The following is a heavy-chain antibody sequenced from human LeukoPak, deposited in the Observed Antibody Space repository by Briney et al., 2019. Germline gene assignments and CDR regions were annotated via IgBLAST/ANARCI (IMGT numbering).Heavy chain of an antibody. CDR3: ARGGNFSWFDP. J-gene: IGHJ5*02. D-gene: IGHD4-23*01. V-gene: IGHV4-59*01. Sequence: SETLSLTCTVSGGSISSYYWSWIRQPPGKGLEWIGYIYYSGSTNHNPSLKSRVTISVDTSKNQFSLKLSSVTAADTAVYYCARGGNFSWFDPWGQGTLVTVSS. CDR1: GGSISSYY. CDR2: IYYSGST.